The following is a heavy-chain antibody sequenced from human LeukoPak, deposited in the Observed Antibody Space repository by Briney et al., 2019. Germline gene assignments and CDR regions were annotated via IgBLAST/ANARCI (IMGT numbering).Heavy chain of an antibody. J-gene: IGHJ4*02. CDR1: GFKFSDYY. V-gene: IGHV3-11*01. CDR2: ISIGGSTI. Sequence: GGSLRLSCAASGFKFSDYYMSWIRQAPGKGLEWLAYISIGGSTIYCADSVKGRFTISRYNAKNSLFLQMNSLRVDDTAVYFCAREGPIAVAGTFDFWGQGTLVTVSS. CDR3: AREGPIAVAGTFDF. D-gene: IGHD6-19*01.